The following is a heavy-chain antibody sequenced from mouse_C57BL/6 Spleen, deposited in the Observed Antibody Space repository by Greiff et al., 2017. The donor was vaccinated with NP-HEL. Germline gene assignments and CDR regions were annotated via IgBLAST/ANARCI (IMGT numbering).Heavy chain of an antibody. V-gene: IGHV1-52*01. CDR2: IDPSDSET. CDR3: ARWGGYYHTPYYAMDY. Sequence: QVQLQQPGAELVRPGSSVKLSCKASGYTFTSYWMHWVKQRPIQGLEWIGNIDPSDSETHYNQKFKDKATLTVDKSSSTAYMQLSSLTSEDSAVYYCARWGGYYHTPYYAMDYWGQGTSVTVSS. J-gene: IGHJ4*01. CDR1: GYTFTSYW. D-gene: IGHD2-3*01.